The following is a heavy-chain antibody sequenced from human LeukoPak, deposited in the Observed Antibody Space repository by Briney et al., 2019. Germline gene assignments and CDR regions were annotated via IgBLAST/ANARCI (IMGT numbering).Heavy chain of an antibody. J-gene: IGHJ3*02. V-gene: IGHV4-59*01. Sequence: SETLSLTCTVSGGSISSYYWSWIRQPHGKGLEWIGYIYYSGSTNYNPSLKSRVTISVDTSKNQFSLKLSSVTAADTAVYYCAGAIQRYCSSTSCYYDAFDIWGQGTMVTVSS. CDR2: IYYSGST. CDR3: AGAIQRYCSSTSCYYDAFDI. D-gene: IGHD2-2*01. CDR1: GGSISSYY.